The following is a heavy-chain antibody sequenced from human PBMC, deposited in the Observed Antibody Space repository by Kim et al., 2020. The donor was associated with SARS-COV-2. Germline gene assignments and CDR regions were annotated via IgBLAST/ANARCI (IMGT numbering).Heavy chain of an antibody. J-gene: IGHJ4*02. Sequence: SVKVSCKASGGTFSSYAISWVRQAPGQGLEWMGGIIPIFGTANYAQKFQGRVTITADESTSTAYMELSSLRSEDTAVYYCARDRVTAMGRYYFDYWGQGTLVTVSS. CDR1: GGTFSSYA. CDR3: ARDRVTAMGRYYFDY. CDR2: IIPIFGTA. D-gene: IGHD5-18*01. V-gene: IGHV1-69*13.